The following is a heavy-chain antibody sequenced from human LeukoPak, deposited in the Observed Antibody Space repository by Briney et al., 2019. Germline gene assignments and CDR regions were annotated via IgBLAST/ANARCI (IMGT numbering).Heavy chain of an antibody. CDR3: ARRELGYCSGGSCCDYYYMDV. CDR2: INSDGSST. Sequence: GGSLRLSCAASGFTFSSYWMHWVRQAPGKGLVWVSRINSDGSSTSYADSVKGRFTISRDNAKNTLYLQMNSLRAEDTAVYYCARRELGYCSGGSCCDYYYMDVWGKGTTVTISS. CDR1: GFTFSSYW. D-gene: IGHD2-15*01. J-gene: IGHJ6*03. V-gene: IGHV3-74*01.